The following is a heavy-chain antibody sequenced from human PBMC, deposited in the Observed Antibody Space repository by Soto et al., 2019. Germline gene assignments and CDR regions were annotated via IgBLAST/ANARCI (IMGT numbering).Heavy chain of an antibody. Sequence: QVQLQESGPGLVKPSQTLSLTCTVSGGSIRSGGYYCSWIRQHPGKGLEWIGYIYYSWSTYDNPSLNRRVNMSVDMSKNQFSLKLTSVTAADTAVYYCAREGNHGEYALDSWGQGTLVNVSS. V-gene: IGHV4-31*03. J-gene: IGHJ4*02. D-gene: IGHD4-17*01. CDR1: GGSIRSGGYY. CDR3: AREGNHGEYALDS. CDR2: IYYSWST.